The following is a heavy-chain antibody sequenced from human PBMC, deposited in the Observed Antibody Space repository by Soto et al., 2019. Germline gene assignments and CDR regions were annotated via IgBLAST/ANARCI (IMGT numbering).Heavy chain of an antibody. Sequence: EVQLVESGGGLVQPGGSLRLSCAASGFTFSSYWMHWVRQVPGKGLVWVSRISGDGSSTNYADFAKGRFTISRDNAKNTVYLQMNSQRVEDTAVYYCARRDWNGGYCDFWGQGSLVPVSS. CDR2: ISGDGSST. D-gene: IGHD1-1*01. CDR1: GFTFSSYW. J-gene: IGHJ4*02. V-gene: IGHV3-74*01. CDR3: ARRDWNGGYCDF.